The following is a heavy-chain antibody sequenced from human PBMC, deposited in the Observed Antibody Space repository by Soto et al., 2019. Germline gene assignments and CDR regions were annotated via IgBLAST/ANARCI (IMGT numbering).Heavy chain of an antibody. CDR1: GGSISSGGYY. CDR3: AGSRIAASAPGSFDP. D-gene: IGHD6-13*01. Sequence: QVQLQESGPGLVKPSQTLSLTCTVSGGSISSGGYYWSWIRQHPGKGLEWIGYIYYSGSTYYNPSLRSRVTLSVDTAMNQRSMKLGSAPAADTAVYCGAGSRIAASAPGSFDPWGQGTLVTVSS. CDR2: IYYSGST. V-gene: IGHV4-31*03. J-gene: IGHJ5*02.